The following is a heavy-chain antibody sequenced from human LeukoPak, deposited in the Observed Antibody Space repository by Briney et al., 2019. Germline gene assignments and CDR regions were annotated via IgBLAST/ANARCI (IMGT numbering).Heavy chain of an antibody. J-gene: IGHJ4*02. D-gene: IGHD6-6*01. CDR3: TYTSSSGVVY. CDR1: GFTFSDAW. CDR2: ISNKANNYAT. Sequence: GGSLRLSCAASGFTFSDAWMSWVRQAPGKGLEWVGRISNKANNYATAYAASLKGRFTISRDDSKNTAYLQMNSLETDDTAMYYCTYTSSSGVVYWGQGTLVTVSS. V-gene: IGHV3-73*01.